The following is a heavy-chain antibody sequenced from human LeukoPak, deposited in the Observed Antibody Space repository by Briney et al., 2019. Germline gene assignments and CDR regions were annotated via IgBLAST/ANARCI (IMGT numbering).Heavy chain of an antibody. CDR2: VNHSGST. J-gene: IGHJ4*02. CDR3: ARTQSFYYVSGSPGLIDY. Sequence: SETQSLTCAVYGGSFSGYYWSWIRQPPGKGLEWIGEVNHSGSTNYNPSLKSRVTISVDTSKNQFSLKLSSVTAADTAVYYCARTQSFYYVSGSPGLIDYWGQGTLVTVSS. CDR1: GGSFSGYY. V-gene: IGHV4-34*01. D-gene: IGHD3-10*01.